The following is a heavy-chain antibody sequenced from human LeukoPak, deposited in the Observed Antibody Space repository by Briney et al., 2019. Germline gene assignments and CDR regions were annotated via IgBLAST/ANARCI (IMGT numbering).Heavy chain of an antibody. J-gene: IGHJ6*03. CDR3: ARLYRLRSAYERSYYYYYMDV. CDR1: GFTFSSYE. CDR2: IIHSGST. Sequence: KPGGSLRLSCAASGFTFSSYEMNWVRQAPGKGLEWIGEIIHSGSTNYNPSLKSRLTISVDTSKNQFSLKLSSVTAADTAVYYCARLYRLRSAYERSYYYYYMDVWGKGTTVTISS. V-gene: IGHV4-34*12. D-gene: IGHD5-12*01.